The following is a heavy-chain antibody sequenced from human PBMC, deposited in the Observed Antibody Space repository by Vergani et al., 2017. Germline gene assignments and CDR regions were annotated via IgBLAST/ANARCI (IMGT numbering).Heavy chain of an antibody. CDR2: MNPNSGNT. D-gene: IGHD1-26*01. CDR1: GYTFTSYD. CDR3: ARVPSGSYLSRRKDWFDP. J-gene: IGHJ5*02. Sequence: QVQLVQSGAEVKKPGASVKVSCKASGYTFTSYDINWVRQATGQGLEWMGWMNPNSGNTGYAQKFQGRVTITRNTSISTAYMELSSLRSEDTAVYYCARVPSGSYLSRRKDWFDPWGQGTQVIVSS. V-gene: IGHV1-8*03.